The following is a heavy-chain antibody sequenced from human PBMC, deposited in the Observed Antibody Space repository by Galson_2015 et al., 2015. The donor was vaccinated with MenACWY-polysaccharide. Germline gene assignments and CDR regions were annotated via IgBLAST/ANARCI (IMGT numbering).Heavy chain of an antibody. CDR3: AKANSGGICTSGWACWFDP. CDR2: IGGSSTT. V-gene: IGHV3-23*01. CDR1: GFTFTNYV. Sequence: SLRLSCAASGFTFTNYVMNWVRQAPGKGLEWVSSIGGSSTTYYADSVKGRFTISRDNSKNMVYLQMNSLRAEDTAIYYCAKANSGGICTSGWACWFDPWGQGSLVIVSS. D-gene: IGHD2-15*01. J-gene: IGHJ5*02.